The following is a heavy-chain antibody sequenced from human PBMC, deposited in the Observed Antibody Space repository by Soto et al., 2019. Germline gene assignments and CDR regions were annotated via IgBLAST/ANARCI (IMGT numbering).Heavy chain of an antibody. J-gene: IGHJ5*01. V-gene: IGHV3-23*01. D-gene: IGHD4-4*01. Sequence: GGSLRLSCAVSGFSISNYAMTWVRQAPGKGLEWVSAIRGSGGSTYYADSVKGRFIISRDNSKNTLYLQMNSLRAEDTAIYYCAKDWDYINYVRWIYSWGQGTLVTVSS. CDR3: AKDWDYINYVRWIYS. CDR1: GFSISNYA. CDR2: IRGSGGST.